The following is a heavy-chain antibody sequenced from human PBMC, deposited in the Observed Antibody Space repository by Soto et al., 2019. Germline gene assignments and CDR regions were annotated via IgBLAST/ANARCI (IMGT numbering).Heavy chain of an antibody. CDR3: AKAPLWYGTGSGYFDD. J-gene: IGHJ4*02. Sequence: EVQLLESGGGLVQPGGSLRLSCAASGFTFSSFAMSWVRQAPGKGLEWVSTISGSGDRPYYADSVRGRFTISRDNSKDTLYVQMNRLRAEDTAVYYCAKAPLWYGTGSGYFDDWGQGILVTVSS. CDR1: GFTFSSFA. CDR2: ISGSGDRP. D-gene: IGHD3-10*01. V-gene: IGHV3-23*01.